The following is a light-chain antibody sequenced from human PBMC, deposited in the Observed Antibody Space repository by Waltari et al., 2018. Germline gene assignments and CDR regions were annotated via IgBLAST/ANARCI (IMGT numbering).Light chain of an antibody. V-gene: IGKV2-30*02. CDR2: KVS. Sequence: DVVMTPSPLSLPITPGQPASMTCRSSQSLLHGNGNTYLSWFLQKPGQPPRRLIYKVSTVDSGVPYRFSGSGAGTDFTLNISRVEAEDVGVYYCMQGSHFPGTFGQGTKVEIK. CDR3: MQGSHFPGT. J-gene: IGKJ1*01. CDR1: QSLLHGNGNTY.